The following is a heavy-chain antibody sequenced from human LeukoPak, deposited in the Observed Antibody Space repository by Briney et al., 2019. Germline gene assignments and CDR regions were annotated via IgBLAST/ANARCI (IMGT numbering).Heavy chain of an antibody. V-gene: IGHV4-61*02. D-gene: IGHD6-25*01. CDR2: IYTSGST. J-gene: IGHJ4*02. CDR3: ARDRSGILGY. CDR1: GGSISSGSYY. Sequence: SETLSLTCTVSGGSISSGSYYWSWIRQPAGKGLEWIGRIYTSGSTNYNPSLKSRVTISVDTSKNQFSLKLSSVTAADTAVYYCARDRSGILGYWGQGTLVTVSS.